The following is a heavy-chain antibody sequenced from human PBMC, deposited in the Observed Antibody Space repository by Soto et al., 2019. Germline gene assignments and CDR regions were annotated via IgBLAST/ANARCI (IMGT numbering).Heavy chain of an antibody. J-gene: IGHJ5*02. CDR1: GYTFTRYT. D-gene: IGHD2-15*01. CDR3: ARGIATGQLEP. V-gene: IGHV1-3*01. Sequence: ASVEVSCKASGYTFTRYTMNWVRQAPGQRLEWMGWINPDNGNTKSSQKFQDRVIITRDTSASTAYMDLSSLRSEDTAVYYCARGIATGQLEPWGQGTLVTVSS. CDR2: INPDNGNT.